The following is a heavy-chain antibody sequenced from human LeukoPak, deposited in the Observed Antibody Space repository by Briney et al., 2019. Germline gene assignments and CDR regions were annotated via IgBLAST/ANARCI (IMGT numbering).Heavy chain of an antibody. J-gene: IGHJ4*02. Sequence: GGSLTLSCAASGFTFSSYDMSWVRQAPEKGLEWVSAINGSGGSTYYADSVKGRFTISRDNSKNTLYLQMSSLRAEDTAVYYCAKEGALYSWNPNANYFDYWGQGTLVTVSS. D-gene: IGHD1-20*01. CDR2: INGSGGST. CDR3: AKEGALYSWNPNANYFDY. V-gene: IGHV3-23*01. CDR1: GFTFSSYD.